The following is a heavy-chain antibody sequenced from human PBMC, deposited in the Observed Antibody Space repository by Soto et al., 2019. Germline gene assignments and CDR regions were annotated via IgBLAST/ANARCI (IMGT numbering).Heavy chain of an antibody. CDR3: GY. CDR2: IDPRDFNT. CDR1: GFSFAPNYW. V-gene: IGHV5-51*01. Sequence: GESLKISCXGFGFSFAPNYWIAWARQMPGKGLEWVGIIDPRDFNTLYSPSFQGHVTISLDNSITTTYLKWSSLRPSDSAIYYYGYWGQGTPVTVSS. J-gene: IGHJ4*02.